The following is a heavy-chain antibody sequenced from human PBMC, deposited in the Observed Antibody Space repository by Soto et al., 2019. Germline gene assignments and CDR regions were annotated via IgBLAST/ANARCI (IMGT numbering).Heavy chain of an antibody. CDR1: GFTFSSYA. D-gene: IGHD6-19*01. Sequence: QVQLVESGGGVVQPGRSLRLSCAASGFTFSSYAMHWVRQAPGKGLEWVAVISYDGSKKYHADSVKGRFTISRDNSKNTLYLQMNRRRAEDTAVYYCVRGGSGWYKDGMDVWGQGTTVTVSS. V-gene: IGHV3-30-3*01. CDR3: VRGGSGWYKDGMDV. CDR2: ISYDGSKK. J-gene: IGHJ6*02.